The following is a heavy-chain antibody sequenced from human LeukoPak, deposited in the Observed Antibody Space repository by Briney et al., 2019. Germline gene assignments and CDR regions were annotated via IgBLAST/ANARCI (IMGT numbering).Heavy chain of an antibody. J-gene: IGHJ4*02. Sequence: ASVKVSCKVSGYTLTELSMHWVRQAPGKRLEWMGGFDPEDGETIYAQKFQGRVTMTEDTSTDTAYMELSSLRSEDTAVYYCASQGGRRGYSYDSYWGQGTLVTVSS. CDR2: FDPEDGET. V-gene: IGHV1-24*01. CDR1: GYTLTELS. D-gene: IGHD5-18*01. CDR3: ASQGGRRGYSYDSY.